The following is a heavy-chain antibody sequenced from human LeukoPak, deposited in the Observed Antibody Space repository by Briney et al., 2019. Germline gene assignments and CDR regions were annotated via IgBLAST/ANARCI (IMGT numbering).Heavy chain of an antibody. J-gene: IGHJ4*02. D-gene: IGHD3-22*01. CDR3: VRSDNSGYYPRTLDY. CDR1: GYTFTSYG. CDR2: ISAYNGNT. V-gene: IGHV1-18*01. Sequence: GASVKVSCKASGYTFTSYGISWVRQAPGQGLEWMGWISAYNGNTNYAQKFQGRVTMTTDTSTSTAYMELRSLRSDDTAMYYCVRSDNSGYYPRTLDYWGQGTLVTVSS.